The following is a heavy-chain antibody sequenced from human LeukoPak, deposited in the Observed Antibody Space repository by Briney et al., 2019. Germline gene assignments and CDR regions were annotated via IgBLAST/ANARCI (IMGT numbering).Heavy chain of an antibody. CDR1: GGSISTYY. CDR3: ARGGGYASPIGY. CDR2: IYHSGST. J-gene: IGHJ4*02. Sequence: PSETLSLTCTLSGGSISTYYWSWIRRPPGKGLEWIGYIYHSGSTNYNPSLESRVTISVDTSKNQFSLKLSSVTAADTAVYYCARGGGYASPIGYWGQGALVTVSS. D-gene: IGHD5-12*01. V-gene: IGHV4-59*01.